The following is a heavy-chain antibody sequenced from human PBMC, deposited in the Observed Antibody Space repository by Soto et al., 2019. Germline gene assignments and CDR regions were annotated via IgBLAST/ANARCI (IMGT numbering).Heavy chain of an antibody. Sequence: GGSLRLSCAASGFTFSRYWMSWVRQAPGKGLECVANMNLDGSVKTYVDSVKGRFTISRDNAKDSVYLQMNSLRAEDTAVYHCVRALLGDGSCTSWGQGTLVTVSS. CDR1: GFTFSRYW. V-gene: IGHV3-7*05. J-gene: IGHJ5*02. D-gene: IGHD2-21*01. CDR2: MNLDGSVK. CDR3: VRALLGDGSCTS.